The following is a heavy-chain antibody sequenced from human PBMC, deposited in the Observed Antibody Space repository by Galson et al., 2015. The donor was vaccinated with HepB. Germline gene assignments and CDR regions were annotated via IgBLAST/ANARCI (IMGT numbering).Heavy chain of an antibody. D-gene: IGHD6-13*01. CDR2: ISYDGSNK. J-gene: IGHJ6*02. CDR1: GFTFSSYG. Sequence: SLRLSCAASGFTFSSYGMHWVRQAPGKGLEWVAVISYDGSNKYYADSVKGRFTISRDNSKNTLYLQMNSLRAEDTAVYYCAKDFRYSSSWYRPYYGMDVWGQGTTVTVSS. V-gene: IGHV3-30*18. CDR3: AKDFRYSSSWYRPYYGMDV.